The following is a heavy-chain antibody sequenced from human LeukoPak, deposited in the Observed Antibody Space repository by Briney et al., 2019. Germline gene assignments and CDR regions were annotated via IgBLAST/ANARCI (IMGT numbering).Heavy chain of an antibody. D-gene: IGHD6-13*01. CDR3: ARGSRANIDY. CDR2: IYYRGST. Sequence: SETLSLTCAVSGGPLTSYYWTWIRQPPGKGLEWIGFIYYRGSTNYNPSLESRVTISIDTSKNRFSLKLSSVTAADTAVYYCARGSRANIDYWGQGTLVTVSS. CDR1: GGPLTSYY. J-gene: IGHJ4*02. V-gene: IGHV4-59*01.